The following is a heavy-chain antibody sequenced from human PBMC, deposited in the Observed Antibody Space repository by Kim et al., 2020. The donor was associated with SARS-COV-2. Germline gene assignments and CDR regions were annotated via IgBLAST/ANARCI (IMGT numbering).Heavy chain of an antibody. D-gene: IGHD3-10*01. CDR1: DDSISSSGYY. J-gene: IGHJ4*02. CDR3: ARDRFRDYSGSGSHFDY. Sequence: SETLSLTCTVSDDSISSSGYYWGWIRQPPGKGLEWIGSIYYSGSTYYNPSLKSRVTISVDTSKNQFSLKLNSVTAADTAVYYCARDRFRDYSGSGSHFDYWGQGSLGTVSS. CDR2: IYYSGST. V-gene: IGHV4-39*07.